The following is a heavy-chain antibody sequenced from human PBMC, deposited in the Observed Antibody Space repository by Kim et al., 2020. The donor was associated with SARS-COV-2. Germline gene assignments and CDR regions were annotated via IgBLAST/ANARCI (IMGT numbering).Heavy chain of an antibody. Sequence: HKSTLPISIDTSKNQFSLKLSSVTAADTAVYYCARGSYGGNSVLYHFDYWGQGTLVTVSS. V-gene: IGHV4-31*01. D-gene: IGHD2-21*02. J-gene: IGHJ4*02. CDR3: ARGSYGGNSVLYHFDY.